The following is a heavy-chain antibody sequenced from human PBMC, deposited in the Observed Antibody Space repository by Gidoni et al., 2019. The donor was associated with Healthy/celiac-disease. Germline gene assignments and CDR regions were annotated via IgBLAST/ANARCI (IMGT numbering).Heavy chain of an antibody. D-gene: IGHD4-17*01. CDR2: ISGSGGST. J-gene: IGHJ2*01. Sequence: EVQLLESGVGSVQPGGSLSLSSAASVFTVGSYAMSWVRQAPGKGLEWVSAISGSGGSTYYADAVKGRFTISRDNSKNTLYLQMNSLRAEDTAVYYCAKDSDYGGNSDLWGRGTLVTVSS. V-gene: IGHV3-23*01. CDR1: VFTVGSYA. CDR3: AKDSDYGGNSDL.